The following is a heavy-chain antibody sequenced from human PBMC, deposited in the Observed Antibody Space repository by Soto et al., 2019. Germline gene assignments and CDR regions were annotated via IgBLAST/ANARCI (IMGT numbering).Heavy chain of an antibody. CDR3: ARELYYGSGSYYYGMDV. D-gene: IGHD3-10*01. V-gene: IGHV3-11*06. CDR1: GFTFSDYY. J-gene: IGHJ6*02. CDR2: ISSSSSYT. Sequence: QVQLVESGGGLVKPGGSLRLSCAASGFTFSDYYMSWIRQATGKGLEWVSYISSSSSYTNYADSVKGRFTNSRDNAKNSLDMQMSSLRAEDTAVYYCARELYYGSGSYYYGMDVWGQGTTVTVSS.